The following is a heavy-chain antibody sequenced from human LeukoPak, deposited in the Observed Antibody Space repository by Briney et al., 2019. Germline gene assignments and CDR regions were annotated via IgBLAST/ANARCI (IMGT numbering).Heavy chain of an antibody. Sequence: GGSLRLSCAASGFTFSSNYMSWVRQAPGKGLEWVSVIYSGGSTYYADSVKGRITISRDNSKNTLHLQMNSLRTEDTAVYYCARVKGGIAAAGNYFDYWGQGTLVTVSS. J-gene: IGHJ4*02. CDR2: IYSGGST. CDR3: ARVKGGIAAAGNYFDY. CDR1: GFTFSSNY. D-gene: IGHD6-13*01. V-gene: IGHV3-53*05.